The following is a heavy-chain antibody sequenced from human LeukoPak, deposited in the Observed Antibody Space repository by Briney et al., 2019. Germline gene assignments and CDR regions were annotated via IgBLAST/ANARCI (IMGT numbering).Heavy chain of an antibody. J-gene: IGHJ4*02. CDR2: ISSSSSYI. CDR3: ARDLRISGWYYFDY. V-gene: IGHV3-21*01. Sequence: PGGSLRLSCAASGFTFSSYSMNWVRQAPGKGLEWVSSISSSSSYIYYADSVKGRFTISRDNAKNSLYLQMNSLRAEDTAVYYCARDLRISGWYYFDYWGQGTLVTVSS. CDR1: GFTFSSYS. D-gene: IGHD6-19*01.